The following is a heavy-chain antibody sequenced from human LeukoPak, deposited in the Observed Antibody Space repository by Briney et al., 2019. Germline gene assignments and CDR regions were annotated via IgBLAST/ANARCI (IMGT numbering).Heavy chain of an antibody. J-gene: IGHJ6*03. CDR3: ARGVLTTVSYYMDV. CDR2: IYYSGST. V-gene: IGHV4-59*02. CDR1: XVSVSSHQ. D-gene: IGHD4-11*01. Sequence: PSETXSLTCXVSXVSVSSHQWSWIRQPPGKGMEWLGYIYYSGSTNYNPSLKSRFTISIDTSNNRFSLMLSSVTAADTAVYYCARGVLTTVSYYMDVWGKGTTVTVSS.